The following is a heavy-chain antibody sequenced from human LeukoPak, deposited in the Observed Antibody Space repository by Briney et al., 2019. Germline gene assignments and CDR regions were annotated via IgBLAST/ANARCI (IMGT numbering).Heavy chain of an antibody. CDR3: ARAIPDRGYSYGYYYYYGMDV. D-gene: IGHD5-18*01. J-gene: IGHJ6*02. V-gene: IGHV3-74*01. CDR1: GFTFSSYW. Sequence: PGGSLRLSCAASGFTFSSYWMHWVRQAPGKGLVWVPRINSDGSSTSYADSVKGRFTISRDNAKNTLYLQMNSLRAEDTAVYYCARAIPDRGYSYGYYYYYGMDVWGQGTTVTVSS. CDR2: INSDGSST.